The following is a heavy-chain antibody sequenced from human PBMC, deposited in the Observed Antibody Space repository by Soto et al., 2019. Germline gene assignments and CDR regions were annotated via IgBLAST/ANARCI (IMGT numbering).Heavy chain of an antibody. Sequence: PSETLSLTCTVPGGSISRSNRSWIRLSPGKGLEWIGYIYYSGSTNYNPSLKSRVTISVDTSKNQFSLKLSSVTAADTAVYYCGRHGFGRDGYNFRYWGQGTLVTVSS. V-gene: IGHV4-59*08. CDR2: IYYSGST. D-gene: IGHD5-12*01. CDR3: GRHGFGRDGYNFRY. CDR1: GGSISRSN. J-gene: IGHJ4*02.